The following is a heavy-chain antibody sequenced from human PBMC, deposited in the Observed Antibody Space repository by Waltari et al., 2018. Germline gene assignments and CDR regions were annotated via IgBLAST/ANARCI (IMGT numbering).Heavy chain of an antibody. Sequence: EVQLVESGGGLVQPGGSLRLSCSTSGFTFSEYWMTWVRQAPGKGLEWVGNIKTDGREEYYTDSVKGRFIISRDNAKNSLFLQMDSLRVEDTAVYYCARDGDRNYDYWSQGTLVTVSS. J-gene: IGHJ4*02. V-gene: IGHV3-7*01. CDR2: IKTDGREE. CDR3: ARDGDRNYDY. D-gene: IGHD1-7*01. CDR1: GFTFSEYW.